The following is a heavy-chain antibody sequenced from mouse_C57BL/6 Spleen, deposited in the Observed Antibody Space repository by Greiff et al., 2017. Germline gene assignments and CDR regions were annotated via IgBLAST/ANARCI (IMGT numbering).Heavy chain of an antibody. D-gene: IGHD2-5*01. J-gene: IGHJ4*01. V-gene: IGHV2-5*01. CDR2: IWRGGST. Sequence: QVQLQQSGPGLVQPSQSLSITCTVSGFSLTSYGVHWVRQSPGKGLEWLGVIWRGGSTDYNAAFMSRLSITKYNSKSQVFFKMNSLQAEDTAIYYCAKYSNYVPYAMDYWGQGTSVTVSS. CDR1: GFSLTSYG. CDR3: AKYSNYVPYAMDY.